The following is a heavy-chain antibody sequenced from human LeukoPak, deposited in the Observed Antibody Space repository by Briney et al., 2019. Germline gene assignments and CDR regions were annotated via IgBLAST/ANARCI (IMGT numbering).Heavy chain of an antibody. V-gene: IGHV3-23*01. D-gene: IGHD1-7*01. CDR3: AKELGMHNWNYGGDFDY. CDR1: GFIVSNNY. Sequence: RPGGSLRLSCAASGFIVSNNYMSWVRQAPGKGLEWVSAISGSGGSTYYADSVKGRFTISRDNSKNTLYLQMNSLRAEDTAVYYCAKELGMHNWNYGGDFDYWGQGTLVTVSS. J-gene: IGHJ4*02. CDR2: ISGSGGST.